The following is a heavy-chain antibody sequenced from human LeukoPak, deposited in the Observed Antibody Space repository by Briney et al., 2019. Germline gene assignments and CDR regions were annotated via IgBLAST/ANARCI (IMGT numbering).Heavy chain of an antibody. V-gene: IGHV3-23*01. CDR2: ISGSAGST. D-gene: IGHD6-19*01. CDR3: AKDISIPVAVSDY. J-gene: IGHJ4*02. CDR1: GFTFSSHA. Sequence: PGGSLRLSCAASGFTFSSHAMTWVRQAPGKGLEWVSAISGSAGSTYYAESVKGRFTISRDNSKDTLYLQMNSLRPDDTAVYYCAKDISIPVAVSDYWGQGTLVTVSS.